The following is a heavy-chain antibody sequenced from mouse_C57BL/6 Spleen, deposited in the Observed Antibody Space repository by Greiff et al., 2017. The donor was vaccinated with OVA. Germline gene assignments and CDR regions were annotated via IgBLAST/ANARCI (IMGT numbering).Heavy chain of an antibody. V-gene: IGHV5-9-1*02. Sequence: DVHLVESGEGLVKPGGSLKLSCAASGFTFSSSAMSWVRQTPEKRLEWVAYISSGGDYNYYADTVKGRFTISRDNARNTLYLQMSSLKSEDTAMYYCTRDGLTGPWFAYWGQGTLGTVSA. D-gene: IGHD4-1*01. CDR1: GFTFSSSA. CDR2: ISSGGDYN. J-gene: IGHJ3*01. CDR3: TRDGLTGPWFAY.